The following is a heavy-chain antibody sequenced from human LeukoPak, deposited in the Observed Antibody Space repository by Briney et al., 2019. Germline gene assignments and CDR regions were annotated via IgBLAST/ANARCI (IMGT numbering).Heavy chain of an antibody. CDR3: AKDPYGTRYFDY. CDR2: LSGSGYNT. J-gene: IGHJ4*02. D-gene: IGHD2-2*01. V-gene: IGHV3-23*01. CDR1: GFTFSSHA. Sequence: GGSLRLSCAASGFTFSSHALSWVRQAPGKGIEWVSSLSGSGYNTYYADSVKGRFTISRDNSKNTVYLQMNSLRAEDTAVYYCAKDPYGTRYFDYWGQGTLVTVSS.